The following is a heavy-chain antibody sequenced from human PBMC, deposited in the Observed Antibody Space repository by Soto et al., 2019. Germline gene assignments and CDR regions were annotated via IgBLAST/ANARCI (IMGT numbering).Heavy chain of an antibody. CDR2: LSYDANNI. D-gene: IGHD5-18*01. CDR3: ARGPIGDAAMVTNYFDY. Sequence: GGSLRLSCAASGFTFINYAIHWVRQAPGKGLEWVAVLSYDANNIHYADSVKGRFTISRDNSKNTLFLQMNSLRPEDTAVYYCARGPIGDAAMVTNYFDYWGQGTLVTVSS. J-gene: IGHJ4*02. V-gene: IGHV3-30-3*01. CDR1: GFTFINYA.